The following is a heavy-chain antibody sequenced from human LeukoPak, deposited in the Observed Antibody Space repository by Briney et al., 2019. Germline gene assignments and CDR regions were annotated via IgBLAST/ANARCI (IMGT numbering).Heavy chain of an antibody. J-gene: IGHJ4*02. CDR3: TRHGSYSHGF. CDR2: IYVTGST. CDR1: GDSIRSGGY. Sequence: SETLSLTCAVSGDSIRSGGYWSWVRQPPGKGLEWIGQIYVTGSTNYNPYLESRVIMSLDKSRNQLSLRLKSMTAADTAVYHCTRHGSYSHGFWGQGALVTVAS. V-gene: IGHV4-4*02. D-gene: IGHD3-10*01.